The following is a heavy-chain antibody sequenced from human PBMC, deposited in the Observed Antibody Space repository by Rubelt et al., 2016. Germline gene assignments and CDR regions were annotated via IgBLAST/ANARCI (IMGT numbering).Heavy chain of an antibody. CDR3: ARERDIVVVPAAIRALY. J-gene: IGHJ4*02. Sequence: QVQLVQSGAEVKKPGSSVKVSCKASGGTFSSYAISWVRQAPGQGLEWMGGIIPIFGTANYAQKFQGKVTITWDTTASTAYMGRSSLRSEETAVYYCARERDIVVVPAAIRALYWGQGTLVTVAS. V-gene: IGHV1-69*06. CDR2: IIPIFGTA. D-gene: IGHD2-2*01. CDR1: GGTFSSYA.